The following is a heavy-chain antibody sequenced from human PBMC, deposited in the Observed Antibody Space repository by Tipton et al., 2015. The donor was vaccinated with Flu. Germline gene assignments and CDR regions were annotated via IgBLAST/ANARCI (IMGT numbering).Heavy chain of an antibody. Sequence: TLSLTCDVSGYSITSAYYWGWVRQPPGQGLEWIGSIYHSGTTYYNPSLKSRVIISVDTSKNHFSLRLTSVTAADTAVYYCARDWGVVATDYYFDHWGQGTLITVSS. CDR2: IYHSGTT. J-gene: IGHJ4*02. D-gene: IGHD3-16*01. V-gene: IGHV4-38-2*02. CDR1: GYSITSAYY. CDR3: ARDWGVVATDYYFDH.